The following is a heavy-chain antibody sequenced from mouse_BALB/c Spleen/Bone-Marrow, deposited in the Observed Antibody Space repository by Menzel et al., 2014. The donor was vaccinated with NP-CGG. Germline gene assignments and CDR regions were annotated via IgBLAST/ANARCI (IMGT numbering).Heavy chain of an antibody. CDR1: GFSFTDHY. CDR3: ARDHLYYLYY. J-gene: IGHJ2*01. D-gene: IGHD5-5*01. V-gene: IGHV7-3*02. CDR2: IRNKANGYTT. Sequence: EVQLLESGGGLVQPGGFLRLSCATSGFSFTDHYMRWVRQPQGKTLEWLGFIRNKANGYTTEYSASVKGRFTISRDNSQSIVCFQKNTLRADDSAAFYYARDHLYYLYYWGQGTTLTGSS.